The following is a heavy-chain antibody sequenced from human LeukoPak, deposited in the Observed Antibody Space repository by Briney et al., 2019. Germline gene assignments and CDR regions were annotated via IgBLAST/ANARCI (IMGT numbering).Heavy chain of an antibody. Sequence: PGGSLRLSCAASGFTFSSYAMSWVRQAPGKGLEWVSAISGSGGSTYYADSVKGRFTISRDNSKNTLYLQMNSLRAEDTAVYYCARDNYGDYSFESWGQGTQVTVSS. V-gene: IGHV3-23*01. CDR3: ARDNYGDYSFES. D-gene: IGHD4-17*01. CDR1: GFTFSSYA. J-gene: IGHJ4*02. CDR2: ISGSGGST.